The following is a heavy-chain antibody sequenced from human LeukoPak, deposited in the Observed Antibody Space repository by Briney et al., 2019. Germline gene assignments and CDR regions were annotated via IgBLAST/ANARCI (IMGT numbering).Heavy chain of an antibody. D-gene: IGHD2-2*01. Sequence: GGSLRRSCAASGFTFCSYTMNSVRPAPGKGLGCVSSISIIISYIYYADSVKGRFSISRDKAKNSLYLQMNSLRAEDTAVYYCARDVIVVVPAAKGVSAFDIWGQGTMVTVSS. CDR2: ISIIISYI. J-gene: IGHJ3*02. CDR1: GFTFCSYT. V-gene: IGHV3-21*01. CDR3: ARDVIVVVPAAKGVSAFDI.